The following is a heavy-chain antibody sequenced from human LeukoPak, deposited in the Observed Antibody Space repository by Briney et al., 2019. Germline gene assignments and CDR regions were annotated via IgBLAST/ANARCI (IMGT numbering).Heavy chain of an antibody. Sequence: GGSLRLSCAASGFTFSSYAMSWVRQAPGKGLEWVSAISGSGGSTYYADSVKGRFTISRDNFKNTLYLQMNSLRAEDTAVYYCAKVIRFLEWLQYFDYWGQGTLVTVSS. CDR2: ISGSGGST. V-gene: IGHV3-23*01. CDR1: GFTFSSYA. J-gene: IGHJ4*02. D-gene: IGHD3-3*01. CDR3: AKVIRFLEWLQYFDY.